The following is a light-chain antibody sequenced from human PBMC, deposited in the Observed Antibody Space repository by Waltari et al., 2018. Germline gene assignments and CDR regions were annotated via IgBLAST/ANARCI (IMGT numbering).Light chain of an antibody. CDR3: SSYTRRSYWV. J-gene: IGLJ3*02. CDR1: SSDVGFYDF. CDR2: KVN. V-gene: IGLV2-14*01. Sequence: QSALTQPASVSGSPGQSITISCTGTSSDVGFYDFVSWFQKHPGKAPKVMITKVNNRPSGGSNRFSGSESATTVSLTISGLQAADEADYYCSSYTRRSYWVFGGGTQLTVL.